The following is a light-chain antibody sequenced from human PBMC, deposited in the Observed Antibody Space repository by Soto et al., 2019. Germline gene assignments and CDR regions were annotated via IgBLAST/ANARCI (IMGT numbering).Light chain of an antibody. CDR2: DNS. Sequence: SYELTQPPSLSVAPGQTARITCGGSNIGSKSVHWYQQKPGQAPMMVVCDNSDRPSGIPERFSGSNSANTATLTISRVEAGDEADYYCHVWDSSSADHVFGTGTKVTVL. CDR3: HVWDSSSADHV. J-gene: IGLJ1*01. V-gene: IGLV3-21*02. CDR1: NIGSKS.